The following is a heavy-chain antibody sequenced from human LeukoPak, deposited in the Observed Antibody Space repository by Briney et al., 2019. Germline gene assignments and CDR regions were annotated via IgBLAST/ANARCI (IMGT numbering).Heavy chain of an antibody. CDR1: GGSISSSSYY. J-gene: IGHJ4*02. D-gene: IGHD3-22*01. Sequence: SETLSLTCTVSGGSISSSSYYWGWIRQPPGKGLEWIGSIYYSGSTYYNPSLKSRVTISVDTSKNQFSLKLSSVTAADTAVYYCVRDDSSGYPFEYWGQGTLVTVSS. V-gene: IGHV4-39*07. CDR2: IYYSGST. CDR3: VRDDSSGYPFEY.